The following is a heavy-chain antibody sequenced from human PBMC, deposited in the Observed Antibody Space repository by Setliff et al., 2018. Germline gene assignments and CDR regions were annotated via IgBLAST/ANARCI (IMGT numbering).Heavy chain of an antibody. D-gene: IGHD5-12*01. CDR2: VYPGDSDT. Sequence: PGESLTISCKGSGYSFSNYWIGWVRQMPGKGLEWMGIVYPGDSDTRYSPSFEGQVTISADKSISTAYLQWSSLKASDSAMYYCARLLNGYNSYDYYYMDVWGKGTTVTV. J-gene: IGHJ6*03. V-gene: IGHV5-51*01. CDR1: GYSFSNYW. CDR3: ARLLNGYNSYDYYYMDV.